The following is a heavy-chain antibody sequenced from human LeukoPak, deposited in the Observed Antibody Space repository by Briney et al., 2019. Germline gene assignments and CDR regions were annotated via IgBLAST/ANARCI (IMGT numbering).Heavy chain of an antibody. J-gene: IGHJ4*02. D-gene: IGHD6-13*01. CDR1: GFTVSSTY. CDR3: ARDSNYGY. V-gene: IGHV3-66*02. Sequence: GGSLRLSRAASGFTVSSTYMSWVRQAPGKGLEWVSVIYSGGSTYYADSVKGRFTISRDNSKNTLYLQMNSLRAEDTAVYYCARDSNYGYWGQGTLVTVSS. CDR2: IYSGGST.